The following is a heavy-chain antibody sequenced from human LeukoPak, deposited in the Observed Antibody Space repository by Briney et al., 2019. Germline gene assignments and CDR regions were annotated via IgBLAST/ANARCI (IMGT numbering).Heavy chain of an antibody. CDR1: GYTFTCYD. V-gene: IGHV1-8*01. D-gene: IGHD3-9*01. CDR3: ARGHVLRYFDWLLSPFPDFDY. J-gene: IGHJ4*02. CDR2: MNPNSGNT. Sequence: GASVKVSCKASGYTFTCYDINWVRQATGQGLEWMGWMNPNSGNTGYAQKFQGRVTMTRNTSISTAYMELSSLRSEDTAVYYCARGHVLRYFDWLLSPFPDFDYWGQGTLVTVSS.